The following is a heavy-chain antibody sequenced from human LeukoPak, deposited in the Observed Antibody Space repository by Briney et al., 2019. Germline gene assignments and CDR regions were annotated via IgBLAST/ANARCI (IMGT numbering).Heavy chain of an antibody. CDR3: ASGSSGYYADY. V-gene: IGHV4-59*11. CDR2: IYSSGST. CDR1: DDSMSGHY. Sequence: SETLSLTCTVSDDSMSGHYWSWIRQPPGKGLEWVGYIYSSGSTNYNPSLKSRVTISVDTSKNQFSLKLSSVTAADTAVYYCASGSSGYYADYWGQGTLVTVSS. D-gene: IGHD3-22*01. J-gene: IGHJ4*02.